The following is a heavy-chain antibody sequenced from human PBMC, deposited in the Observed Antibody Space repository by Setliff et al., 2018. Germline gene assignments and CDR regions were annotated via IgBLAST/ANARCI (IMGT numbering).Heavy chain of an antibody. D-gene: IGHD2-2*01. CDR2: IKSKTDGGSI. Sequence: GGSLRLSCAVSGFTFSYAWMHWVRQAPGKGLEWVGRIKSKTDGGSIDYATPVKDRFTISRDDSKATLYLYMDSLKTEDTAVYYCTTDRAGCYGTACFNAFEIWGHGTMVTVSS. CDR1: GFTFSYAW. CDR3: TTDRAGCYGTACFNAFEI. J-gene: IGHJ3*02. V-gene: IGHV3-15*07.